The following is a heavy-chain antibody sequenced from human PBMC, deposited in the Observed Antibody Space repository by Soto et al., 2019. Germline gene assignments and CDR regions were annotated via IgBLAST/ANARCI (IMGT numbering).Heavy chain of an antibody. V-gene: IGHV3-30-3*01. Sequence: QVQLVESGGGVVQPGRSLRLSCAASGFTFSSYAMHWVRQAPGKGLEWVAVISYDGSNKYYADSVKGQFTISRDNSKNTLYLQMNSLRAEDTAVYYCARGNFDYWGQGTLVTVSS. J-gene: IGHJ4*02. CDR3: ARGNFDY. CDR1: GFTFSSYA. CDR2: ISYDGSNK.